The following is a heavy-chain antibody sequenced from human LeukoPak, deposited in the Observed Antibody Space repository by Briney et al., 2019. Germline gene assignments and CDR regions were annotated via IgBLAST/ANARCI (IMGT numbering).Heavy chain of an antibody. V-gene: IGHV3-20*04. Sequence: GGSLRLSCTASGFAFDEHGMSWVRQVPGKGLEWVSGINWSGGSTGYADPLRGRFTISRDNAKNSLFLQMGSLRVEDTAVYYCARESTAGYNSSWYGFRNWGQGTLVSVSS. CDR3: ARESTAGYNSSWYGFRN. J-gene: IGHJ1*01. CDR1: GFAFDEHG. D-gene: IGHD6-13*01. CDR2: INWSGGST.